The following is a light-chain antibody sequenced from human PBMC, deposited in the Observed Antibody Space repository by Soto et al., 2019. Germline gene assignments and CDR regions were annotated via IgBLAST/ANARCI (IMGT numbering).Light chain of an antibody. CDR1: SSDVGGYNF. J-gene: IGLJ3*02. Sequence: QSALTQPASVSGSPGQSITISCTGTSSDVGGYNFFSWYQHHPGKAPKLMIYDVNNRPSGVSDRFSGSKSGNTASLSISGLQAEDEADYYCNSYSSSSTWVFGGGTQLTVL. CDR3: NSYSSSSTWV. CDR2: DVN. V-gene: IGLV2-14*03.